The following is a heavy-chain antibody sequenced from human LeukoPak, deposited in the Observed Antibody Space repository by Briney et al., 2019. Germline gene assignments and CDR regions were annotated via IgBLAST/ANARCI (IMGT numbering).Heavy chain of an antibody. J-gene: IGHJ4*02. V-gene: IGHV3-23*01. Sequence: GGSLRLSCAASGFTFSSHSMNWVRQAPGKGLEWVSGISGSGDNTYYADSVKGRFTISRGNSKNTLYVQVNSLGTEDTAAYYCAKGSYYDSSGSFYFDYWGQGTLVTVSS. CDR1: GFTFSSHS. CDR2: ISGSGDNT. CDR3: AKGSYYDSSGSFYFDY. D-gene: IGHD3-22*01.